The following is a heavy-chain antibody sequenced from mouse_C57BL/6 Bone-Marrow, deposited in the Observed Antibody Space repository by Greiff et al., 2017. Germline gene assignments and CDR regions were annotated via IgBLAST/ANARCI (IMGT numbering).Heavy chain of an antibody. V-gene: IGHV5-6*02. J-gene: IGHJ1*03. CDR1: GFTFSSYG. Sequence: DVMLVESGGDLVKPGESLKLSCAASGFTFSSYGMSWVRQTPDKRLEWVATISSGGSYTYYPDSVKGRFTISRDNAKNTLYLQMSSLKSEDTAMYYCARDDWYFDVWGTGTTVTVSS. CDR3: ARDDWYFDV. CDR2: ISSGGSYT.